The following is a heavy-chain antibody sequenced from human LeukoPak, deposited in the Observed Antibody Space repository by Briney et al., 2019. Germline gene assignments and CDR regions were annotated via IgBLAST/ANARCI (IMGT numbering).Heavy chain of an antibody. CDR1: GYSFTSYY. V-gene: IGHV1-46*01. J-gene: IGHJ4*02. CDR2: INPGGGST. CDR3: ARDATLTYSGSYYYFDY. D-gene: IGHD1-26*01. Sequence: ASVKVSCKASGYSFTSYYLHWVRQAPGQGLEWLGIINPGGGSTTYAQKFQGRVTMTRDTSTSTVYMELSSLRSEDTAVCYCARDATLTYSGSYYYFDYWGQGTLVTVSP.